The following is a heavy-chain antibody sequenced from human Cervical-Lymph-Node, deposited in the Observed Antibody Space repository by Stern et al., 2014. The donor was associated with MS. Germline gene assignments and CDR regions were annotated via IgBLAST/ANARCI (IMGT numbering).Heavy chain of an antibody. CDR1: GGSISSYY. CDR2: IYDSGST. V-gene: IGHV4-59*01. Sequence: QVQLQESGPGLVKPSETLSLTCTVSGGSISSYYWSWIRQPPGKGLEWIGYIYDSGSTNYNPSLKSRVTISVDTSKNQFSLKLSSVTAADTAVYYCARRGSSWYWFDPWGQGTLVTVSS. J-gene: IGHJ5*02. CDR3: ARRGSSWYWFDP. D-gene: IGHD6-13*01.